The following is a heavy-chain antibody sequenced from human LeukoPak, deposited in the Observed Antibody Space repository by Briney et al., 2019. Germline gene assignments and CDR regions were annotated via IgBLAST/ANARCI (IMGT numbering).Heavy chain of an antibody. J-gene: IGHJ1*01. CDR3: AKDSPSSSWYAEYFQH. Sequence: GGSLRLSCAASGFTFSSYSMNWVRQAPGKGLEWVSSISSSSSYIYYADSVKGRFTISRDNSKNTLYLQMNSLRAEDTAVYYCAKDSPSSSWYAEYFQHWGQGTLVTVSS. CDR2: ISSSSSYI. V-gene: IGHV3-21*04. D-gene: IGHD6-13*01. CDR1: GFTFSSYS.